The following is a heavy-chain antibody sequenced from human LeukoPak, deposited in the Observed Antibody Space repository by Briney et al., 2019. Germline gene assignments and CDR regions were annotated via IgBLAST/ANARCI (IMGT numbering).Heavy chain of an antibody. J-gene: IGHJ5*02. CDR3: ARDRHQYVDWFDP. D-gene: IGHD2-8*01. CDR2: ITSDGSST. V-gene: IGHV3-74*01. Sequence: GGSLSLSCAASGFTFSSYSMHWVRQAPGKGLVWVSRITSDGSSTSYADSVKGRFTISRDNAKNTLYLQMNSLRAEDTAVYYCARDRHQYVDWFDPWGHGTLVTVSS. CDR1: GFTFSSYS.